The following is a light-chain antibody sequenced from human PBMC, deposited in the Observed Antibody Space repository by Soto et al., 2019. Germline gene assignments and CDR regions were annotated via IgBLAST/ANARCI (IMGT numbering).Light chain of an antibody. Sequence: QSVLTQPPSVSGAPGQRVTISCTGSSSNIGAGYDVHWYQQLPGTAPKLLIYGNSIRPSGVPDRFSGSKSGTSASLAITGIQAEDEADYYCQSYDTSLSAVVFGGGTKVTVL. CDR3: QSYDTSLSAVV. V-gene: IGLV1-40*01. CDR2: GNS. CDR1: SSNIGAGYD. J-gene: IGLJ2*01.